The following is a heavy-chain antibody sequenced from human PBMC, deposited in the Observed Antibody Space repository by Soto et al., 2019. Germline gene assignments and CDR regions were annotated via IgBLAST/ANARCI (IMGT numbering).Heavy chain of an antibody. CDR2: ISGSGGST. CDR1: GFTFSSYA. J-gene: IGHJ3*02. CDR3: AKDRASLIAVANAFDI. V-gene: IGHV3-23*01. D-gene: IGHD6-19*01. Sequence: PGGSLRLSCAASGFTFSSYAMSWVRQAPGKGLEWVSAISGSGGSTYYADSVKGRFTISRDNPKNTLYLQMNSLRAEDTAVYYCAKDRASLIAVANAFDIWGQGTMVTVS.